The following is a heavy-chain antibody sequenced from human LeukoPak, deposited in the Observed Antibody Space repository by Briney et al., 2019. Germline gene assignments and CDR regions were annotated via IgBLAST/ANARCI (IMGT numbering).Heavy chain of an antibody. CDR3: ARRYCSTTSCDALDY. J-gene: IGHJ4*02. D-gene: IGHD2-2*01. Sequence: PGGSLILSCAASGFTFISYSMNWVRQAPGKGLEWVSSISSSGGSVFYTDSVKGRFTMSRDNAKNSLFLQMNSLRAEDTAVYYCARRYCSTTSCDALDYWGQGTLVTVSS. CDR2: ISSSGGSV. CDR1: GFTFISYS. V-gene: IGHV3-21*01.